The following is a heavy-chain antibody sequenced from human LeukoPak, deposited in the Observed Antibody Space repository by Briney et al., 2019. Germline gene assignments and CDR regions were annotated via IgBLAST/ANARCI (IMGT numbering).Heavy chain of an antibody. CDR3: ARDERWIQFNY. D-gene: IGHD5-18*01. CDR2: IVGSGVTT. J-gene: IGHJ4*02. Sequence: GRTLRLSCVASGFTFSNYGMNWVRQAPGKGLEWVSVIVGSGVTTYYADSVEGRFTISRDNSKNTLYLHMNGLRVEDTARYCCARDERWIQFNYWGQGTLVTVSS. CDR1: GFTFSNYG. V-gene: IGHV3-23*01.